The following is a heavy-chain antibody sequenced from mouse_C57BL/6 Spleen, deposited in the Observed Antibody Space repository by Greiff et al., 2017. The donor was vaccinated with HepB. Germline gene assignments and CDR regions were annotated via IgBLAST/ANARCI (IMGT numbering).Heavy chain of an antibody. CDR2: IHPNSGST. V-gene: IGHV1-64*01. D-gene: IGHD2-2*01. CDR3: ATQWLREDWFAY. J-gene: IGHJ3*01. CDR1: GYTFTSYW. Sequence: QVQLQQPGAELVKPGASVKLSCKASGYTFTSYWMHWVKQRPGQGLEWIGMIHPNSGSTNYNEKFKSKATLTVDKSSSTAYMQLSSLTSEDSAVYYCATQWLREDWFAYWGQGTLVTVSA.